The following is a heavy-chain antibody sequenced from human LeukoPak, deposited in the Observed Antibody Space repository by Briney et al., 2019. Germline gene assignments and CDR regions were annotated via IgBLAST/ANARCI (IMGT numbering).Heavy chain of an antibody. J-gene: IGHJ4*02. CDR1: GFTLSTYV. CDR2: ISSNGDDT. V-gene: IGHV3-64D*06. Sequence: GGSLRLSCSVSGFTLSTYVMHWVRQAPGKGLEYVSAISSNGDDTYYADSVKGRFTISRDNSKNTLYLQMSSLRADDTAVYYCVRGTGYWGQGTLVTVSS. CDR3: VRGTGY.